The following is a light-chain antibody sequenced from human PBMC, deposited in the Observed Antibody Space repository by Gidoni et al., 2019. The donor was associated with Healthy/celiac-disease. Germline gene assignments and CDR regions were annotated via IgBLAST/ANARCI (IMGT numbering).Light chain of an antibody. V-gene: IGKV1-33*01. CDR2: DAS. CDR1: QDINNF. Sequence: DIQMTQSPSSLSASVGDRVTITCQASQDINNFLNWYQQKPGKPPKLLIYDASILETGVPSRFSGSGSRTDFTFTISSLQPEDAATYYCQQYDNLPITFGQGTRLEIK. J-gene: IGKJ5*01. CDR3: QQYDNLPIT.